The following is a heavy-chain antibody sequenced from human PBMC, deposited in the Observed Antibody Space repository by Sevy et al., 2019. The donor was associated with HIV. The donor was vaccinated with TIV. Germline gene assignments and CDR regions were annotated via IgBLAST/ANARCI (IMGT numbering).Heavy chain of an antibody. V-gene: IGHV3-7*01. Sequence: GGSLRLSCAASGFSFSSYWMTWVRQAPGKGLEWVATMNQDGTERDYVDSVKGRFTIFRDNTKTSLFLQMNSLSAEDTGVYYCVREGLGGFSYSLDCWGQGTLVTVSS. J-gene: IGHJ4*02. CDR1: GFSFSSYW. D-gene: IGHD3-16*01. CDR2: MNQDGTER. CDR3: VREGLGGFSYSLDC.